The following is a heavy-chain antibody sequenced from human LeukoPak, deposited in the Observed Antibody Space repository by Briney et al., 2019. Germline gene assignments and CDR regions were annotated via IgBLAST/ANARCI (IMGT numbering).Heavy chain of an antibody. CDR2: IYTSGST. CDR3: ARDGQPLLYGEGSYFDY. V-gene: IGHV4-61*02. CDR1: GGSISSGSYY. D-gene: IGHD2-2*02. J-gene: IGHJ4*02. Sequence: SQTLSLTCTVSGGSISSGSYYWGWIRQPAGKGLEWIGRIYTSGSTNYNPSLKSRVTISVDTSKNQFSLKLSSVTAADTAVYYCARDGQPLLYGEGSYFDYWGQGTLVTVSS.